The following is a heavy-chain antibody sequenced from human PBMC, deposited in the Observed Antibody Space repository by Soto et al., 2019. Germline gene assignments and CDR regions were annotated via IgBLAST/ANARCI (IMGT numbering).Heavy chain of an antibody. V-gene: IGHV1-46*01. CDR2: INPSGGST. D-gene: IGHD3-22*01. J-gene: IGHJ4*02. CDR1: GYTFTSYY. CDR3: AREAPPGEYYYDSSGYYSLCI. Sequence: ASVKVSCKASGYTFTSYYMHWVRQAPGQGLEWMGIINPSGGSTSYAQKFQGRVTMTRDTPTSTVYMELSSLRSEDTAVYYCAREAPPGEYYYDSSGYYSLCIWGQGTLVTVSS.